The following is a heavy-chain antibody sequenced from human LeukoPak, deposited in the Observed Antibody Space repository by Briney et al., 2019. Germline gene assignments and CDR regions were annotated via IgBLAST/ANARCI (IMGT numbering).Heavy chain of an antibody. Sequence: GGSLRISCVASGFPFDDYGMLWVRRAPGKGLEWVSFISWHGETTYYSDSVKGRFTISRDNAKNSLYLQMNSLRAEDTAVYYCARISYSSSSEAYYYYYMDVWGKGTTVTVSS. V-gene: IGHV3-43D*03. CDR3: ARISYSSSSEAYYYYYMDV. D-gene: IGHD6-13*01. J-gene: IGHJ6*03. CDR1: GFPFDDYG. CDR2: ISWHGETT.